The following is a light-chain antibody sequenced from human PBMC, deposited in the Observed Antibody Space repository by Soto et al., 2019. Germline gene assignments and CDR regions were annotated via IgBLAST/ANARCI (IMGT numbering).Light chain of an antibody. V-gene: IGKV1-12*01. CDR1: QGIGDR. CDR3: LHTYSFPRT. Sequence: DMQMTQSPSSVSASVGDRVTLPCRPSQGIGDRLACYQQKPGKVHRLLIYFASTLGSGVPSRFSGSGSGTYFILTINTLQADDFATYYCLHTYSFPRTFSQGTKVDIK. CDR2: FAS. J-gene: IGKJ1*01.